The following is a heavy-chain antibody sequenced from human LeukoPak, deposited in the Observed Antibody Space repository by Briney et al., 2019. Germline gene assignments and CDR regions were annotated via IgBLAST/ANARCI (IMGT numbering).Heavy chain of an antibody. CDR3: ARVIAARPDAFDI. V-gene: IGHV1-2*02. D-gene: IGHD6-6*01. CDR2: INPNSGGT. J-gene: IGHJ3*02. CDR1: GYTFTGYY. Sequence: ASVKVSCKASGYTFTGYYMHWVRQAPGQGLEWMGWINPNSGGTNYAQKFQGRVTMTRDTSISTAYMELSRLRSDDTAVYYCARVIAARPDAFDIWGRGTMVTVSS.